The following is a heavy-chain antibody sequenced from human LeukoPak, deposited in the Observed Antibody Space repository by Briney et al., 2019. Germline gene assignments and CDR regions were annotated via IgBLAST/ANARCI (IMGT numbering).Heavy chain of an antibody. J-gene: IGHJ4*02. D-gene: IGHD5-12*01. CDR2: ISSSSSYI. CDR3: AREWLRTPFD. CDR1: GFTFSPYN. Sequence: PGGSLRLSCAASGFTFSPYNMNWVRQAPGKGLEWVSAISSSSSYIYYADSVKGRFTISRDNAKNSLYLQMNSLRAEDTAVYYCAREWLRTPFDWGQGTLVTVSS. V-gene: IGHV3-21*01.